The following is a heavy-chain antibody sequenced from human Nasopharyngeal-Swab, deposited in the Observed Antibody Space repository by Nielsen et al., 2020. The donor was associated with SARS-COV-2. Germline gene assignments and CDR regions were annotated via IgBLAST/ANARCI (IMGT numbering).Heavy chain of an antibody. CDR3: ARDMWAVAGNGPDY. CDR2: INAYNGNT. CDR1: GYTFTSYG. J-gene: IGHJ4*02. Sequence: ASVKVSCKASGYTFTSYGISWVRQAPGQGLEWMGWINAYNGNTNYAQKLQGRVTMTTDTSTSTAYMELRSLRSDDTAVYYCARDMWAVAGNGPDYWGQGTLVTVSS. D-gene: IGHD6-19*01. V-gene: IGHV1-18*01.